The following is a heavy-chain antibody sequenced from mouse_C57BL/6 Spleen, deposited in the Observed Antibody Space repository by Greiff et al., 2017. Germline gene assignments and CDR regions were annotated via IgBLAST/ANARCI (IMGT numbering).Heavy chain of an antibody. J-gene: IGHJ4*01. Sequence: EVQLQQSGPELVKPGASVKIPCKASGYTFTDYNMDWVKQSHGKSLEWIGDINPNNGGTIYNQKFKGKATLTVDKSSSTAYMELRSLTFEDTAVYYCARSLHFYGSTYAMDYWGQGTSVTVSS. CDR3: ARSLHFYGSTYAMDY. D-gene: IGHD1-1*01. V-gene: IGHV1-18*01. CDR2: INPNNGGT. CDR1: GYTFTDYN.